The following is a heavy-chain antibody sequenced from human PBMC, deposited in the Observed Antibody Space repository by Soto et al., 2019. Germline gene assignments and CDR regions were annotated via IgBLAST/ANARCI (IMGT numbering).Heavy chain of an antibody. CDR2: ISGSGGST. Sequence: GGSLRLSCVSSGFTFSDNAMNWVRQAPGKGLEWVSLISGSGGSTYYADSVKGRFTISRDNSKNTLYLQMNSLRAEDTAIYYCAKEIVAMAGRNYWGQGALVTVSS. CDR3: AKEIVAMAGRNY. CDR1: GFTFSDNA. J-gene: IGHJ4*02. V-gene: IGHV3-23*01. D-gene: IGHD6-19*01.